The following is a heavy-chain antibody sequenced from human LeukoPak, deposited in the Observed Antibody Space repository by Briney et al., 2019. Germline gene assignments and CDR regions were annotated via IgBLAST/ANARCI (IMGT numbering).Heavy chain of an antibody. CDR2: ISYSGGT. J-gene: IGHJ3*02. Sequence: PSETLSLTCTASGGSISSSNYYWGWTRQPPGKGLEWFGSISYSGGTSYNPSLRSRVTISVDTSKNQFSLKLNSVTAADTAVYYCAREVEYYDSSGYRPHAFDIWGQGTVVTVSS. CDR3: AREVEYYDSSGYRPHAFDI. CDR1: GGSISSSNYY. D-gene: IGHD3-22*01. V-gene: IGHV4-39*02.